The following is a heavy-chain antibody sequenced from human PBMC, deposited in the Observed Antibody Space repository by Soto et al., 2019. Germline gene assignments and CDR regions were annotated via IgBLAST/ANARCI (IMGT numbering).Heavy chain of an antibody. Sequence: PGGSLRLSCAASGFTFNNYAVSWARQTPGKGLEWVATISASGAYTFYADSVKGRFTISRDNSQDTLFMHMRSLRAGDTATYYCAKEVIAARPYYFDLWGQGTLVTVSS. CDR2: ISASGAYT. V-gene: IGHV3-23*01. D-gene: IGHD6-6*01. CDR1: GFTFNNYA. J-gene: IGHJ4*02. CDR3: AKEVIAARPYYFDL.